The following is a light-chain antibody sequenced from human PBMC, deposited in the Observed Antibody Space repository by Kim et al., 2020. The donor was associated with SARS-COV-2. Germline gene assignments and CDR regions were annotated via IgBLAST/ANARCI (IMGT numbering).Light chain of an antibody. CDR2: KAS. CDR3: QQYNSYWRT. J-gene: IGKJ1*01. V-gene: IGKV1-5*03. CDR1: QSISSW. Sequence: ASVGDRVTNTCRASQSISSWLAWYQQKPGKAPKLLIYKASNLEIGVPSRFSGSGSGTEFTLTISSLQPDDFATYYCQQYNSYWRTFGQGTKVDIK.